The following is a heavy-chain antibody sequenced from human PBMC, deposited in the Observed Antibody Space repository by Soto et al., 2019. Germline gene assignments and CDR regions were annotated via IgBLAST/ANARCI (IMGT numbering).Heavy chain of an antibody. J-gene: IGHJ6*02. CDR2: IYNSGST. CDR1: GGSISSGGYS. Sequence: QLQLQESGSGLVKPSQTLSLTCAVSGGSISSGGYSWSWIRQPPGKAVEWIGYIYNSGSTYYNPSLKSRVPISVDRSKNQFSLKLSSVTAADTAVYYCASGIAVDYYYGMDVWGQGTTVTVSS. D-gene: IGHD6-19*01. V-gene: IGHV4-30-2*01. CDR3: ASGIAVDYYYGMDV.